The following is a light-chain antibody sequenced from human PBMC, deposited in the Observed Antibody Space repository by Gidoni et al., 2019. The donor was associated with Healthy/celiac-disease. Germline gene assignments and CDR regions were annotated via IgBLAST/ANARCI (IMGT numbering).Light chain of an antibody. J-gene: IGKJ5*01. Sequence: EIVLTQSSATLSLSPGERATLSCRASQCVSSYLAWYQQKPGQAPRLLIYDASNRATGIPPRFSGSGSGTDFTLTISSLEPEDFAVYYCQQRSNWPPMITFGQGTRLEIK. CDR1: QCVSSY. CDR2: DAS. CDR3: QQRSNWPPMIT. V-gene: IGKV3-11*01.